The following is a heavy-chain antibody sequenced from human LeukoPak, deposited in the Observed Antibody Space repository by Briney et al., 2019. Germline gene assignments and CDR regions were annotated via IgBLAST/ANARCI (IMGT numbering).Heavy chain of an antibody. J-gene: IGHJ6*02. V-gene: IGHV3-30-3*01. CDR1: RFTFSSYA. CDR3: ARGYNWNGVNYYGMDV. D-gene: IGHD1-1*01. Sequence: GGSLRLSCAASRFTFSSYAMTWVRQAPGKGLEWVAVISYDGSNKYYADSVKGRFTISRDNSKNTLYLQMNSLRAEDTAVYYCARGYNWNGVNYYGMDVWGQGTTVTVSS. CDR2: ISYDGSNK.